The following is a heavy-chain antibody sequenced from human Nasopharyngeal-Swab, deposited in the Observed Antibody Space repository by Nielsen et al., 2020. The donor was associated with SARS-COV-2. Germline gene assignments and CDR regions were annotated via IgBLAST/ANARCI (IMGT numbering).Heavy chain of an antibody. CDR3: TRCGGGCYSGRDY. D-gene: IGHD2-15*01. CDR1: GFTFSDSA. V-gene: IGHV3-73*01. CDR2: VRSKGNNYAT. J-gene: IGHJ4*02. Sequence: GESLKISCAASGFTFSDSAIHWVRQASGKGLEWVGRVRSKGNNYATAYSASVKGRSIIFRDDPTSTAYLQMNSLKTEDTAMYYCTRCGGGCYSGRDYWGQGTLVTVSS.